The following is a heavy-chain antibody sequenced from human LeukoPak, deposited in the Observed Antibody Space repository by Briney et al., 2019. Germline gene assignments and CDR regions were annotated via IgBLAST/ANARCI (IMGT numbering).Heavy chain of an antibody. V-gene: IGHV3-7*01. CDR3: AAGALDY. CDR2: INQDATEK. CDR1: GFTFSHYW. D-gene: IGHD3-10*01. J-gene: IGHJ4*02. Sequence: PGGSLRLSCAGSGFTFSHYWMSWVRQAPGKGLEWMAIINQDATEKHYADSVKGRFTISRDNTNYSLYLQMNSLRAEDTAVYYCAAGALDYWGQGTLVAVSS.